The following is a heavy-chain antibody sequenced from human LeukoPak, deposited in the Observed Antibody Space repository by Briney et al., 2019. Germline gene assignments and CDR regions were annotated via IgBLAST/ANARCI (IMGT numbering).Heavy chain of an antibody. D-gene: IGHD2/OR15-2a*01. V-gene: IGHV1-8*01. CDR3: ARGRRGTTLNDRYYYYYMDV. CDR2: MNPNSGNT. J-gene: IGHJ6*03. CDR1: GYTFTSYD. Sequence: ASVKVSCKAFGYTFTSYDNNWVRQATGQGLEWMGWMNPNSGNTGYAQKFQGRVTMTTNTSISTAYMELSSLRSEDTAVYYCARGRRGTTLNDRYYYYYMDVWGKGTTVTVSS.